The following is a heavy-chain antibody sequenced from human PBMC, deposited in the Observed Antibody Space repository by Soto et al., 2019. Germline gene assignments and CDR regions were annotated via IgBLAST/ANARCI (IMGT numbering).Heavy chain of an antibody. CDR1: GFRFNIYS. D-gene: IGHD6-19*01. J-gene: IGHJ4*02. V-gene: IGHV3-48*02. CDR3: ARSVEGHFDY. Sequence: EVQLVESGGGLVQPGGSLRLSCAASGFRFNIYSMNWIRQAPGKGLEWSAYMTSDTKTIKYADSVKGRLTISRDNDNNLVYLQMNSLRDEDTAVYYCARSVEGHFDYWGQGTVVTVSA. CDR2: MTSDTKTI.